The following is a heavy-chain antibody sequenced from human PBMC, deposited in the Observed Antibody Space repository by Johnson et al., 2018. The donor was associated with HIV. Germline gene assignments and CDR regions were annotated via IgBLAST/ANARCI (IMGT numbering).Heavy chain of an antibody. V-gene: IGHV3-20*04. J-gene: IGHJ3*02. CDR1: GLKFDDYG. D-gene: IGHD3-10*01. CDR2: INWNGGST. Sequence: VQLVESGGGVVRPGGSLRLSCAASGLKFDDYGMSWVRQAPGKGLEWVSGINWNGGSTGYADSVKGRFTISRDNANNSLYLQMNSLRADDTAVYYCAIGRGEFPRHAFDIWGQGTMVTVSS. CDR3: AIGRGEFPRHAFDI.